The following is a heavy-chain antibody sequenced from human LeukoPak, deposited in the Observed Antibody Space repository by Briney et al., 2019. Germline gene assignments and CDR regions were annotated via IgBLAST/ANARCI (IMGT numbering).Heavy chain of an antibody. D-gene: IGHD2-15*01. CDR1: GFTFSSHA. CDR3: AKDSAAPRFDP. CDR2: INVNDGST. V-gene: IGHV3-23*01. Sequence: GGSLRLSCAASGFTFSSHAMTWVRQAPGEGLEWVSSINVNDGSTYYADSVKGRFTLSRDNSKNTLYLHMHSLRVEDTAIYYCAKDSAAPRFDPWGQGTLVTVSS. J-gene: IGHJ5*02.